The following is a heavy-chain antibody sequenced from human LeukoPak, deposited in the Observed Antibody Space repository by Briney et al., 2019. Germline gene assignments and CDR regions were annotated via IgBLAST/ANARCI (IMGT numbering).Heavy chain of an antibody. Sequence: SETLSLTCGVYGGSFSGYYWSWIRQPPGKGLEWIGEINHSGSTNYNPSLKSRVTISVDTSKNQFSLKLSSVTAADTAVYYCAKESCSGGSCYIFDHWGQGTLVTVSS. CDR2: INHSGST. CDR1: GGSFSGYY. D-gene: IGHD2-15*01. V-gene: IGHV4-34*01. CDR3: AKESCSGGSCYIFDH. J-gene: IGHJ4*02.